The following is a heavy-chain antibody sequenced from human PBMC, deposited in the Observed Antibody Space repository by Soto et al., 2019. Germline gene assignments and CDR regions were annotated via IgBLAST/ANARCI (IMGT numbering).Heavy chain of an antibody. V-gene: IGHV1-2*04. CDR1: GYTFTGYY. CDR2: INPNSGGT. D-gene: IGHD2-2*01. Sequence: ASVKVSCKVSGYTFTGYYMHWLRQAPGQGLEWMGWINPNSGGTNYAQKFQGWVTMTRDTSISTAYMELSRLRSDDTAVYYCARARAPPVVPAAKEAYFDYWGQGTLVTVSS. CDR3: ARARAPPVVPAAKEAYFDY. J-gene: IGHJ4*02.